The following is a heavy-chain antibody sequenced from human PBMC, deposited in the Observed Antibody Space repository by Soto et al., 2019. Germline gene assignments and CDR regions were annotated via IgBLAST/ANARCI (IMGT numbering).Heavy chain of an antibody. CDR3: ANGLGPTTGIDY. Sequence: SETLSLTCTVSGGSISSYYWSWIRQPPGKGLEWIVYIYYSGSTNYNPSLKSRVTISLDTSKNQFSLKMTSVTAADTAVYYCANGLGPTTGIDYWGQGTLVTVSS. D-gene: IGHD3-9*01. CDR2: IYYSGST. CDR1: GGSISSYY. J-gene: IGHJ4*02. V-gene: IGHV4-59*08.